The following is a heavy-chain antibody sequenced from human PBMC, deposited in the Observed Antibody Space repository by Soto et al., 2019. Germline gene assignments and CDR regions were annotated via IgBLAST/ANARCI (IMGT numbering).Heavy chain of an antibody. D-gene: IGHD4-17*01. CDR3: ARGMGYYGGYGGYFDY. V-gene: IGHV4-34*01. J-gene: IGHJ4*02. CDR1: GGSFSGYY. CDR2: INHSGST. Sequence: QVQLQQWGAGLLKPSETLSITCAVYGGSFSGYYWSWIRQPPGKGLERIGEINHSGSTNYNPTIKSRVTILVGTSKNQFGLKLSSVTAADTAVYDCARGMGYYGGYGGYFDYWGQGTLVTVSS.